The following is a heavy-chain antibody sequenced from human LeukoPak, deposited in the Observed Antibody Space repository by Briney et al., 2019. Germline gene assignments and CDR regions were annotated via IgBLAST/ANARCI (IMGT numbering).Heavy chain of an antibody. Sequence: PSETLSLTCTVSGGSISSSNYYWGWIRQPPGKGLEWIGEIYHSGSTNYNPSLKSRVTISVDKSKNQFSPKLSSVTAAGTAVYYCARQRPAIVGATYFDYWGQGTLVTVSS. D-gene: IGHD1-26*01. CDR1: GGSISSSNYY. V-gene: IGHV4-39*07. J-gene: IGHJ4*02. CDR2: IYHSGST. CDR3: ARQRPAIVGATYFDY.